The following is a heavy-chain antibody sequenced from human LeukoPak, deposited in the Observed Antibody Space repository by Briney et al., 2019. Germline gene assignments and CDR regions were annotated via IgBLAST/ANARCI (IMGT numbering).Heavy chain of an antibody. CDR1: GFSFSNYA. J-gene: IGHJ4*02. D-gene: IGHD3-22*01. CDR3: AKTGSNRSGYYRLAGNFGY. Sequence: GGSLRLSCAASGFSFSNYAMSWVRQAPGKGLEWVSAISGSGGSTYYADSVKGRFTISRDNSKNTLYLQMNSLRAEDTAVYYCAKTGSNRSGYYRLAGNFGYWGQGTLVTVSS. V-gene: IGHV3-23*01. CDR2: ISGSGGST.